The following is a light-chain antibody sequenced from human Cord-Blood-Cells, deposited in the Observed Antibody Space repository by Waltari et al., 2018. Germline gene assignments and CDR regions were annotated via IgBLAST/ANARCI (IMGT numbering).Light chain of an antibody. J-gene: IGLJ1*01. V-gene: IGLV2-11*01. CDR3: CSYAGSYTYYV. CDR1: SSDVGGYNY. CDR2: DVS. Sequence: QSALTQPRSVSGSPGQSATISCTGTSSDVGGYNYVSCYQQHPGKAPKLMIYDVSKRPSGVPDRFSGSTSGNTASLTISELQAEDEADYYCCSYAGSYTYYVFGTGTKVTVL.